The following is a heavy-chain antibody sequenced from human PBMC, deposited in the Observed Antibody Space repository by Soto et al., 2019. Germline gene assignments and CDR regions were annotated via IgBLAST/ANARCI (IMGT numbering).Heavy chain of an antibody. V-gene: IGHV3-23*01. Sequence: EVQVLESGGGLVQPGGSLSLSCEGSGFTVSSHAMTWIRQAPGKGPAWVSTITADGGTYYADSVKGRFAMSRDTSESTLYLQMNRLGAEDTAAYYCAPHVSCMGGSCQYDAFAIRGQGTMVTVSS. J-gene: IGHJ3*02. CDR1: GFTVSSHA. CDR3: APHVSCMGGSCQYDAFAI. D-gene: IGHD2-15*01. CDR2: ITADGGT.